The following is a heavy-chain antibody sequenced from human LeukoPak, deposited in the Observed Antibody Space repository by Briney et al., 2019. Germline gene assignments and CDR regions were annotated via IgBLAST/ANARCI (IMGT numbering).Heavy chain of an antibody. Sequence: HAGGSLRLSCAASGFAFSSYTMHWVRQAPGKGLEWVAVISYDVSNKYYADSVKGRFTISRDSSKNTLYLQMNGLRAEDTAVYYCARGVGYTSGWYIVELGYWGQGTLVTVSS. CDR3: ARGVGYTSGWYIVELGY. V-gene: IGHV3-30-3*01. J-gene: IGHJ4*02. CDR1: GFAFSSYT. CDR2: ISYDVSNK. D-gene: IGHD6-19*01.